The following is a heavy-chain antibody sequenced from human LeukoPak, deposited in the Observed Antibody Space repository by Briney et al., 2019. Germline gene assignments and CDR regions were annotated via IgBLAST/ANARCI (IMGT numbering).Heavy chain of an antibody. V-gene: IGHV1-69*01. D-gene: IGHD3-9*01. J-gene: IGHJ4*02. CDR3: ARAYYDILTGPSPIDY. CDR1: GGTFSSYA. Sequence: SVKVSCKASGGTFSSYAISWVRQAPGQGLEWMGGIIPIFGTANYAQKFQGRVTITADESTSTAYMELSSLRSEDTAVYYCARAYYDILTGPSPIDYWGQGTLVTVSS. CDR2: IIPIFGTA.